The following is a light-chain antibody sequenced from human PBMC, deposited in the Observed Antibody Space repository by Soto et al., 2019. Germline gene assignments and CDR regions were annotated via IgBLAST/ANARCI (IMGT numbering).Light chain of an antibody. V-gene: IGLV1-44*01. Sequence: QSVLTQSPSASGTPGQRVTISCSGSSSNIGSNTVTWYQHLPGTAPKLLIYNNNQWPSGVPDRFSGSKSGTSASLAISGLQSEDEADYYCATWDDSLNGWVFGGGTKLTVL. J-gene: IGLJ3*02. CDR1: SSNIGSNT. CDR2: NNN. CDR3: ATWDDSLNGWV.